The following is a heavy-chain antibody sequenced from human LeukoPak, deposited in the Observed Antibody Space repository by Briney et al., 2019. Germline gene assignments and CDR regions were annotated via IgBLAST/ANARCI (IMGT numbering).Heavy chain of an antibody. J-gene: IGHJ4*02. Sequence: GGSLRLSCAASGFTFSSYAMSWVRQAPGKGLEWVAVIWYDGSNKYYVDSVKGRFTISRDNSKNTLYLQMNSLRAEDTAVYYCARDPMVRGTRYYFDYWGQGTLVTVSS. V-gene: IGHV3-33*08. D-gene: IGHD3-10*01. CDR2: IWYDGSNK. CDR1: GFTFSSYA. CDR3: ARDPMVRGTRYYFDY.